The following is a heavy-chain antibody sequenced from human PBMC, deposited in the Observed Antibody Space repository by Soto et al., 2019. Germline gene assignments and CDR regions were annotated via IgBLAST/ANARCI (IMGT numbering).Heavy chain of an antibody. J-gene: IGHJ4*02. Sequence: SETLSLTCNASGGSITSSGSAWGWIRQSPGKGLEWIGTIDYSGNIYYIPSLKSRITISVDTSKNQISLKLSSVTAADTAVYYCARHVHNQGFEYYFDSWGQGTLVTVSS. CDR2: IDYSGNI. V-gene: IGHV4-39*01. CDR1: GGSITSSGSA. D-gene: IGHD1-1*01. CDR3: ARHVHNQGFEYYFDS.